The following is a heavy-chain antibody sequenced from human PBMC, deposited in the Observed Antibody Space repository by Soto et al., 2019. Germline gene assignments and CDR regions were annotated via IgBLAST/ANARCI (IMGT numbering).Heavy chain of an antibody. Sequence: SETLSLTCTVSGGSISSYYWSWIRQPPGKGLEWIGYIYYSGSTNYNPSLKSRVTISVDTSKNQFSLKLSSVTAADMAVYYCARTDEWAFDYGGQGTLVTVSS. CDR1: GGSISSYY. J-gene: IGHJ4*02. CDR2: IYYSGST. D-gene: IGHD1-26*01. CDR3: ARTDEWAFDY. V-gene: IGHV4-59*01.